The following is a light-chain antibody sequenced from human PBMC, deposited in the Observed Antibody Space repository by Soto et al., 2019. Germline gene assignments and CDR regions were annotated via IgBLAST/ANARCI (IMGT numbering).Light chain of an antibody. Sequence: EIVLTQSPGTLSLPLGERATLSCRASRSVSSSYLAWYQQKPGQAPRRLMYGVSTWGTGVTARFSGSGSGTEFTLTISSLQSEDFAIYYCQQYKSWPITFGQGTRLEN. J-gene: IGKJ5*01. CDR1: RSVSSSY. CDR2: GVS. CDR3: QQYKSWPIT. V-gene: IGKV3-20*01.